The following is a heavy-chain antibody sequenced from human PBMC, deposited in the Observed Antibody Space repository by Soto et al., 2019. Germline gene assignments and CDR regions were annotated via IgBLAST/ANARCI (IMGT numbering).Heavy chain of an antibody. J-gene: IGHJ6*02. Sequence: PVGSLRLSCAASGFTFSSYGMHWVRQAPDKGLEWVAVISYDGSNKYYADSVKGRFTISRDNSKNTLYLQMNSLRAEDTAVYYCAKDLYCSGGSCYSVYYYGMDVWGQGTTVTVSS. CDR2: ISYDGSNK. D-gene: IGHD2-15*01. CDR3: AKDLYCSGGSCYSVYYYGMDV. V-gene: IGHV3-30*18. CDR1: GFTFSSYG.